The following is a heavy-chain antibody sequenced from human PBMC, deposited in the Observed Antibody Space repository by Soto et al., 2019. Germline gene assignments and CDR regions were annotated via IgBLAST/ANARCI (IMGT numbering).Heavy chain of an antibody. D-gene: IGHD1-1*01. CDR2: INPNSGGT. Sequence: ASVKVSCKASGYTFTGYYMHWVRQAPGQGLEWMGWINPNSGGTNYAQKFQGWVTMTRDASISTAYMELSRLRSDDTAVYYCARSQLVEGRRTGNSSLTYKWFDPWGQGILGTVSS. V-gene: IGHV1-2*04. CDR3: ARSQLVEGRRTGNSSLTYKWFDP. J-gene: IGHJ5*02. CDR1: GYTFTGYY.